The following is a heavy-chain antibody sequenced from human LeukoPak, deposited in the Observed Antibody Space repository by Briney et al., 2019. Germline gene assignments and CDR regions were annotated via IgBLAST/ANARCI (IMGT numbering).Heavy chain of an antibody. Sequence: PGGSLRLSCAASGITFSSYDMSWVRQAPGKGLEWVSVMSGSGDSIYYAESVKGRFTISRDNSKNTLYLQMNDLRGEHPAVYYCAKCPLYYHYMDVWGKGTTVTVSS. J-gene: IGHJ6*03. CDR1: GITFSSYD. V-gene: IGHV3-23*01. CDR2: MSGSGDSI. CDR3: AKCPLYYHYMDV.